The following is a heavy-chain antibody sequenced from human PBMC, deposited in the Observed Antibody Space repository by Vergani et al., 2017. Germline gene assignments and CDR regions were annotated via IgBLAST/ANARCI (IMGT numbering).Heavy chain of an antibody. CDR2: ISGPGLST. D-gene: IGHD3-10*01. CDR1: GFTFSNSA. CDR3: ARGNYYGSGTYADP. J-gene: IGHJ5*02. Sequence: EVHLLESGGGLVQSGGSLRLSCAASGFTFSNSAVSWVRQAPGRGLAWVSSISGPGLSTYYADSVKGRVTISRDTSKNTLHLQINNLRVEDTAVYYCARGNYYGSGTYADPWGQGTLVTVSS. V-gene: IGHV3-23*01.